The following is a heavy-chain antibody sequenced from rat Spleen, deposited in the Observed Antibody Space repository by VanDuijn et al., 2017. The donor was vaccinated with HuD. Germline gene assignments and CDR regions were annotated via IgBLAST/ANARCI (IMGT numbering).Heavy chain of an antibody. J-gene: IGHJ2*01. V-gene: IGHV5-27*01. CDR2: ISNEGVNT. D-gene: IGHD1-7*01. CDR3: AVAGYGY. CDR1: GFIFNRYY. Sequence: EVQLVESGGGLVQPGGSLKLSCEASGFIFNRYYMVWVRQAPTKGLEWVAYISNEGVNTYYPDSVKGRFTIARDNAENTVYLQMDSLRSEDTETYYCAVAGYGYWGQGVMVTVSS.